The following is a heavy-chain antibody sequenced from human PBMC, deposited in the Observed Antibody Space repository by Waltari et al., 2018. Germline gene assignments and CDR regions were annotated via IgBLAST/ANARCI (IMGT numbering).Heavy chain of an antibody. D-gene: IGHD6-13*01. CDR1: GGSISSYY. CDR2: SYTSGST. CDR3: ARDHIAAAAFDAFDI. V-gene: IGHV4-4*07. Sequence: QVQLQESGPGLVKPSETLSLTCTASGGSISSYYWSWIRQPAGKGLEWIGRSYTSGSTNCHPSLKSRVTMSVDTSKNQFSLKLSSVTAADTAVYYCARDHIAAAAFDAFDIWGQGTMVTVSS. J-gene: IGHJ3*02.